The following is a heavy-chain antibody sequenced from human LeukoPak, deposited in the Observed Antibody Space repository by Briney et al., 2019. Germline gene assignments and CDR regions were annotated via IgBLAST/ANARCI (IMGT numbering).Heavy chain of an antibody. CDR1: GFTFTNYW. CDR3: ARDGTAAGLYFDL. Sequence: SGGSLGLSCVVSGFTFTNYWMNWVRQAPGKGPEWVASIRQDGSEKTYVDSVKGRFTISRDNTKNSLYLQLNGLRAEDTAVYYCARDGTAAGLYFDLWGQGTLVTVSS. CDR2: IRQDGSEK. D-gene: IGHD6-13*01. J-gene: IGHJ4*01. V-gene: IGHV3-7*01.